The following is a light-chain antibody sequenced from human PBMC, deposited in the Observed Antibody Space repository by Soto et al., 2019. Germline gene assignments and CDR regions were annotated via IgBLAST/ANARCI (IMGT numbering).Light chain of an antibody. CDR1: SSNIGAGYD. Sequence: SALTQPPSVSGAPGQMVTISCTGSSSNIGAGYDVHWYQQLPGTAPKLLIYGNSNRPSGVPDRFSGSKSGTSASLAITGLQAEDEADYYCQSYDSSLSVYVFGTGTKVTVL. J-gene: IGLJ1*01. V-gene: IGLV1-40*01. CDR3: QSYDSSLSVYV. CDR2: GNS.